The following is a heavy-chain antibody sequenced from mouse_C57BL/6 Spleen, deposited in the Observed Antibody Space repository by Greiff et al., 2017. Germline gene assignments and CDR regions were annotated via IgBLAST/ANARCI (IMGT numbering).Heavy chain of an antibody. CDR1: GYTFTSYW. J-gene: IGHJ1*03. V-gene: IGHV1-72*01. CDR2: IDPNSGGT. Sequence: QVQLQQSGAELVKPGASVKLSCKASGYTFTSYWMNWVKQRPGRGLEWIGRIDPNSGGTKYNEKFKSKATLTVDKPSSTAYMQLSSLTSEDSAVYYGARYTTVVGNYWYFDVWGTGTTVTVSS. CDR3: ARYTTVVGNYWYFDV. D-gene: IGHD1-1*01.